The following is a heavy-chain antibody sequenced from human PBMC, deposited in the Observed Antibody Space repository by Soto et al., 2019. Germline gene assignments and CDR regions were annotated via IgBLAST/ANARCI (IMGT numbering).Heavy chain of an antibody. CDR1: GFTFSNLD. J-gene: IGHJ1*01. Sequence: EVQLLESGGGLVQPGGSLRLSCAASGFTFSNLDMSWVRQAPGKGLEWVSGISTSGGTTYYADSVKGRFTSSRDNSKNTLYLHMTSLRPEDTAVYYCATGTAAPAHWGQGTLVTVSS. D-gene: IGHD6-13*01. CDR3: ATGTAAPAH. CDR2: ISTSGGTT. V-gene: IGHV3-23*01.